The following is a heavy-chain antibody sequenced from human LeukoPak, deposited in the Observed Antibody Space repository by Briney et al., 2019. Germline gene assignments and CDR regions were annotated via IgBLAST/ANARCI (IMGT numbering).Heavy chain of an antibody. CDR3: AKELYSTTYGFPFDY. Sequence: GGSLRLSCAASGFTFHDFAIHWVRQAPGKGLEWVSGISWNSGSISYADSVKGRFTISRDNAKYSLFLQMTSLRAEDTALYYCAKELYSTTYGFPFDYWGQGTLVTVSS. CDR2: ISWNSGSI. V-gene: IGHV3-9*01. J-gene: IGHJ4*02. D-gene: IGHD3-10*01. CDR1: GFTFHDFA.